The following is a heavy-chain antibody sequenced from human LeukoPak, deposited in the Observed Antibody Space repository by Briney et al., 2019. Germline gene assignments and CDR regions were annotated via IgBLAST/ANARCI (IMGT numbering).Heavy chain of an antibody. CDR1: GYTFTSYD. D-gene: IGHD3-3*01. J-gene: IGHJ5*02. CDR3: ARVASVHYDFWSGYYRDNWFDP. V-gene: IGHV1-8*01. CDR2: MNPNSGNT. Sequence: ASVKVSCKASGYTFTSYDINWVRQATGQGLEWMGWMNPNSGNTGYAQKFQGRVTMTRNTSINTAYMELSSLRFEDTAVYYCARVASVHYDFWSGYYRDNWFDPWGQGTLVTVSS.